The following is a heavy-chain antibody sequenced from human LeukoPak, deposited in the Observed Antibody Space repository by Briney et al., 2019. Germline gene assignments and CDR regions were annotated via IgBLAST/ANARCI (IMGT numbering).Heavy chain of an antibody. J-gene: IGHJ4*02. CDR3: AKDDLRFLEWLSFTFDY. CDR1: AFTFSSYG. CDR2: IRYDGSNK. V-gene: IGHV3-30*02. D-gene: IGHD3-3*01. Sequence: PGGSLRLSCAASAFTFSSYGMHWVRQAPGKGLEWVAFIRYDGSNKYYADSVKGRFTISRDNSRNTLYLQMNSLRAEDTAVYYCAKDDLRFLEWLSFTFDYWGQGTLVTVSS.